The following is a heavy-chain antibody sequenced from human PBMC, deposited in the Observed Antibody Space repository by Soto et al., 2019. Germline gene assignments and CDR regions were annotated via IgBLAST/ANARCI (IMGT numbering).Heavy chain of an antibody. D-gene: IGHD6-13*01. V-gene: IGHV3-21*01. CDR1: GFNFNYYT. CDR2: IGVNVGHI. CDR3: AKWQQLK. J-gene: IGHJ4*02. Sequence: GGSLRLSCVGSGFNFNYYTMTWVRRAPGKGLEWVASIGVNVGHIFYADSVKGRFTISRDDSKKTLFLQMNSLKVEDTAVYYCAKWQQLKWGQGTLVTVSS.